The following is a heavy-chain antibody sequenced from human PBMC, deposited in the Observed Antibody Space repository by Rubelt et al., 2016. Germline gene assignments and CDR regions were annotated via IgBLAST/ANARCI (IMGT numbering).Heavy chain of an antibody. CDR2: INHSGST. Sequence: QVQLQQWGAGLLKPSETLSLTCAVYGGSFSGYYWSWIRQPPGKGLEWIGEINHSGSTNYNPSPKGGVTIAVDRSKNQFALKLSSVTAADTAVYYCARGPHITMVRRLFDYWGQGTLVTVSS. CDR3: ARGPHITMVRRLFDY. J-gene: IGHJ4*02. CDR1: GGSFSGYY. V-gene: IGHV4-34*01. D-gene: IGHD3-10*01.